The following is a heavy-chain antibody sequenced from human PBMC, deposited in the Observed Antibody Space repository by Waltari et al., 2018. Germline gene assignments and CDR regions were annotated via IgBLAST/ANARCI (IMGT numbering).Heavy chain of an antibody. V-gene: IGHV4-38-2*02. CDR1: GYSISSGYY. J-gene: IGHJ4*02. Sequence: QVQLQESGPGLVKPSETLSLTCAVSGYSISSGYYWGWIRQPPGKGLEWIGSIYHSGRTYYNPSLKSRVTISVDTSKNQFSLKLSSVTAADTAVYYCARDPSIVGATYDYWGQGTLVTVSS. CDR3: ARDPSIVGATYDY. CDR2: IYHSGRT. D-gene: IGHD1-26*01.